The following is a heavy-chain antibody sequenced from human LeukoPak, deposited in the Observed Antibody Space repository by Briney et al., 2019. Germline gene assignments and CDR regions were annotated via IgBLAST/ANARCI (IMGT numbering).Heavy chain of an antibody. Sequence: GGSLRLSCAASGFSFISYGMHWVRQAPGKGLEWVGVISDDGRSKDYADSVKGRFTISRDNSKDTLYLQMNSLRAEDTAVYYCAKHASDYGDYVSYFDYWGQGTLVTVSS. V-gene: IGHV3-30*18. J-gene: IGHJ4*02. D-gene: IGHD4-17*01. CDR3: AKHASDYGDYVSYFDY. CDR1: GFSFISYG. CDR2: ISDDGRSK.